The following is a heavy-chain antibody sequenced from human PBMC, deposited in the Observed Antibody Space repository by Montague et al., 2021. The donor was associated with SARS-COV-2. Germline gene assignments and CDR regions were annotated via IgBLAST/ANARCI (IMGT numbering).Heavy chain of an antibody. CDR1: GFSLSTTGVG. D-gene: IGHD3-22*01. CDR3: AHRIARHYDTSAYLWCPFDF. V-gene: IGHV2-5*02. CDR2: IYWDDDK. Sequence: PALVKPTQTLRLTCTFSGFSLSTTGVGVGWIRQPPGKALEWLALIYWDDDKRYSPSLKSRLTITKDTSKNQVVLTMTNMDPVDTVTYYCAHRIARHYDTSAYLWCPFDFWGQGTLVTVSS. J-gene: IGHJ4*02.